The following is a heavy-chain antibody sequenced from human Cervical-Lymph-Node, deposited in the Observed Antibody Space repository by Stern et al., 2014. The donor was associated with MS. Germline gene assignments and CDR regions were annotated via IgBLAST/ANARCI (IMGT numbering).Heavy chain of an antibody. J-gene: IGHJ3*02. CDR1: GYSFTSYW. V-gene: IGHV5-51*03. Sequence: VQLVQSGAEVKKPGESLKISCKGSGYSFTSYWIGWVRQVPGKGLEWMGIIYPGDSDTRYSPSFPGQVTISADKSNSPAYLQWSSLKASDTAMYYCARDTLSYDSSGYSTDAFDIWGQGTMVTVSS. CDR3: ARDTLSYDSSGYSTDAFDI. CDR2: IYPGDSDT. D-gene: IGHD3-22*01.